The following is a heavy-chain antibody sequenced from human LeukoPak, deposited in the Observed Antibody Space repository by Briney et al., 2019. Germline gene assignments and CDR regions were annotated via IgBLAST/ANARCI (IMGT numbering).Heavy chain of an antibody. Sequence: SETLSLTCTVSGYSISIGYYWGWIRQPPGKGLEWIGTIYHNGNTYYNPSLKSRVTISVDTSKNQFSLKLPSVTAADTAVYYCARGSSGFQFFDYWGQGTLVTVSS. CDR2: IYHNGNT. CDR3: ARGSSGFQFFDY. V-gene: IGHV4-38-2*02. CDR1: GYSISIGYY. J-gene: IGHJ4*02. D-gene: IGHD6-19*01.